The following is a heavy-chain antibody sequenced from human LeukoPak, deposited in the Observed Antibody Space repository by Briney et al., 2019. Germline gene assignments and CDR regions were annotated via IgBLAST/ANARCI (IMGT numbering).Heavy chain of an antibody. D-gene: IGHD6-19*01. CDR1: GYTFIDYA. CDR2: INTNTGNP. J-gene: IGHJ5*02. CDR3: ARDVRLAVAGIGDCFDP. V-gene: IGHV7-4-1*02. Sequence: ASVKVSCKASGYTFIDYAMNWVRQAPGQGLEWMGWINTNTGNPSYAQGFTGRFVFSLDTSVSTAYLKISSLKAEDTAVYYCARDVRLAVAGIGDCFDPWGQGTLVTVSS.